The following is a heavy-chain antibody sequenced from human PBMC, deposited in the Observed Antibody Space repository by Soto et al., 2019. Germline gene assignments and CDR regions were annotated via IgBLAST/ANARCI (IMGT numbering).Heavy chain of an antibody. J-gene: IGHJ6*02. CDR1: GFTFSSYA. D-gene: IGHD6-6*01. V-gene: IGHV3-23*01. CDR2: ISGSGGST. Sequence: VGSLRLSCAASGFTFSSYAMSWVRQAPGKGLEWVSAISGSGGSTYYADSVKGRFTISRDNSKNTLYLQMNSLRAEDTAVYYCAKGGLNIAAPYGYYYYGMDVWGQGTTVTVSS. CDR3: AKGGLNIAAPYGYYYYGMDV.